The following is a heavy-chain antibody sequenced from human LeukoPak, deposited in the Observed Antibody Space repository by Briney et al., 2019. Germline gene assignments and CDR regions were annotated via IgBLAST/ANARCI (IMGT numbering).Heavy chain of an antibody. CDR1: GFTFSNYW. CDR2: INSDGSST. Sequence: GGSLRLSCAASGFTFSNYWMHWVRQAPGKGLVWVSRINSDGSSTNYADSVKGGFTISRDNSKNTLYLQMNSLRAEDTAVYYCAKNMGRWLVTQTAEYFQNWGQGSLVTVSS. CDR3: AKNMGRWLVTQTAEYFQN. D-gene: IGHD6-19*01. J-gene: IGHJ1*01. V-gene: IGHV3-74*01.